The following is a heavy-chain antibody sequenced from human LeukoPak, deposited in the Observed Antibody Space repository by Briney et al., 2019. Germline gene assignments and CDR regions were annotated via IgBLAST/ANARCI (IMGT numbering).Heavy chain of an antibody. CDR1: GSNFPSYL. J-gene: IGHJ2*01. CDR3: ARESVATGDWFLDL. D-gene: IGHD4-23*01. Sequence: GGFLRLSCAASGSNFPSYLMHWVRQAPGKGVGWVSRVSYDGLTTAYAESVKGRFTISRDNARNTLDLQMNTLRAEDTAVYYCARESVATGDWFLDLWGRGTLVIVSS. CDR2: VSYDGLTT. V-gene: IGHV3-74*01.